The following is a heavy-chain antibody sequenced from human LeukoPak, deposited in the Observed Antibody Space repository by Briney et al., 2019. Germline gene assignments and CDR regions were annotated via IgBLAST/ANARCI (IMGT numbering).Heavy chain of an antibody. D-gene: IGHD3-10*01. V-gene: IGHV3-30*03. CDR2: ISYDGSNK. Sequence: GGSLRLSCAASGFTFSSYGMHWVRQAPGKGPEWVAVISYDGSNKYYADSVKGRFTISRDNSKNTLYLQMNSLRAEDTAVYYCAPQENYYGSGTPGDWGQGTLVTVSS. CDR3: APQENYYGSGTPGD. CDR1: GFTFSSYG. J-gene: IGHJ4*02.